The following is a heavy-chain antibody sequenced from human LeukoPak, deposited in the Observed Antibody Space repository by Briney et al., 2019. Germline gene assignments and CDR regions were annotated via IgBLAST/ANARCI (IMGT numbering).Heavy chain of an antibody. D-gene: IGHD6-13*01. CDR1: GFTFSSYS. J-gene: IGHJ4*02. Sequence: GGSLRLSCAASGFTFSSYSMNWVRQAPGKGLEWVSSISSSSSYIYYADSVKGRFTISRDNAKNSLYLQINSLRAEDTAVYYCAREWNSITAVGSPFDYWGQGTLVTVSS. CDR2: ISSSSSYI. CDR3: AREWNSITAVGSPFDY. V-gene: IGHV3-21*01.